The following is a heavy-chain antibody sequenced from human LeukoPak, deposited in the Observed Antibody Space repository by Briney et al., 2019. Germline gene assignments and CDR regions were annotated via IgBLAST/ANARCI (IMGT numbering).Heavy chain of an antibody. J-gene: IGHJ4*02. V-gene: IGHV3-43*02. D-gene: IGHD1-26*01. CDR2: ISGDGGTT. CDR1: GVNFDEYA. CDR3: AKARRSGTHYSDFDF. Sequence: GGSLRLSCAASGVNFDEYAMYWVRQAPGKGLEWVSLISGDGGTTSYADSVKGRFTISRDNSENSLNLQMKSLRSEDTALYYCAKARRSGTHYSDFDFWGQGTLVTVSS.